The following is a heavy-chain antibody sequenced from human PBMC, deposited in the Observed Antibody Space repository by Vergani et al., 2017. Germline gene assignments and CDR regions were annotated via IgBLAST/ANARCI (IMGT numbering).Heavy chain of an antibody. CDR1: GFTVSSNY. CDR3: TTDLSSRRDY. J-gene: IGHJ4*02. D-gene: IGHD6-13*01. CDR2: IKSKTDGGTT. Sequence: EVQLVETGGGLIQPGGSLRLSCAASGFTVSSNYMSWVRQAPGKGLEWVGRIKSKTDGGTTDYAAPVKGRFTISRDDSKNTLYLQMNSLKTEDTAVYYCTTDLSSRRDYWGQGTLVTVSS. V-gene: IGHV3-15*01.